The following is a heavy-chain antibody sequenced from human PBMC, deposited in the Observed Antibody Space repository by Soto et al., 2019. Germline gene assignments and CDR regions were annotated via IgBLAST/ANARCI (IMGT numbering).Heavy chain of an antibody. D-gene: IGHD3-10*01. Sequence: QVQLVQSGAEVKKPGASVSVSCKASRYSFIGYAIHWVRQAPGQRLEWMGWINPGNGNTRYSQKFQGRVTITRDTSASTAYMDLSSLRSEDTAVYYCARDSGIILITKSDLDYWGQGTLVTVSS. CDR3: ARDSGIILITKSDLDY. CDR2: INPGNGNT. CDR1: RYSFIGYA. V-gene: IGHV1-3*01. J-gene: IGHJ4*02.